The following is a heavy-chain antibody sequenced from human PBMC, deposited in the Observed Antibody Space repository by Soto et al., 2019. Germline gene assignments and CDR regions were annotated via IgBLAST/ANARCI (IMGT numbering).Heavy chain of an antibody. CDR3: ARGGGLLHLFDY. D-gene: IGHD3-16*01. CDR1: GGSISSGGYY. V-gene: IGHV4-31*03. Sequence: QVQLQESGPGLVKPSQTLSLTCTVSGGSISSGGYYWSWIRQHTGKGLEWIGYIYYSGSTYYNPPLQSRVIISVDTSKNKFSLKLSSVTAADTAVYYCARGGGLLHLFDYWGQGSLVTVSS. J-gene: IGHJ4*02. CDR2: IYYSGST.